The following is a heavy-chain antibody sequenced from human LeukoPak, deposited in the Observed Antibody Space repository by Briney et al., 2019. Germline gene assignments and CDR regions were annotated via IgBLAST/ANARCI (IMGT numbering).Heavy chain of an antibody. J-gene: IGHJ3*02. Sequence: QPGGSLRLSCAASGFTFDDYAMHWVRQAPGKGLEWVSGISWNSGSIGYADSVKGRFTISRDNAKNSLYLQMNSLRAEDTALYYCAKGVVIGAFDIWGQGTMVTVSS. CDR2: ISWNSGSI. D-gene: IGHD3-3*01. CDR1: GFTFDDYA. CDR3: AKGVVIGAFDI. V-gene: IGHV3-9*01.